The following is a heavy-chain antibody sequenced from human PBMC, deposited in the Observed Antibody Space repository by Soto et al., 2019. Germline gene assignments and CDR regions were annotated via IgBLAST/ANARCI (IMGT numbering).Heavy chain of an antibody. Sequence: GGSLRLSCAASGFTFSSYAMSWVRQAPGKGLEWVSAISGSGGSTYYADSVKGRFTISRDNSKNTLYLQMNSLRAEDTAVYYCAGGCSSTSCYHYYYYYGMDVWGQGTTVTVSS. CDR2: ISGSGGST. CDR3: AGGCSSTSCYHYYYYYGMDV. D-gene: IGHD2-2*01. CDR1: GFTFSSYA. V-gene: IGHV3-23*01. J-gene: IGHJ6*02.